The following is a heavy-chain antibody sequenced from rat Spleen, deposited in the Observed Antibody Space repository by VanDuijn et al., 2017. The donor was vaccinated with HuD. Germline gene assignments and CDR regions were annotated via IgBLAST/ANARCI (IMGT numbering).Heavy chain of an antibody. CDR3: AREETVSRYFDF. V-gene: IGHV2-45*01. CDR1: GFSLTSYN. Sequence: QVQLKESGPGLVQPSETLSLTCTVSGFSLTSYNVHWVRQPPGKGLEWMGIMWSGGSTDYNSALKSRLSISRDTSKNQVFLKMNSLQSEDTTTYYCAREETVSRYFDFWGPGTMVTVSS. D-gene: IGHD1-1*01. J-gene: IGHJ1*01. CDR2: MWSGGST.